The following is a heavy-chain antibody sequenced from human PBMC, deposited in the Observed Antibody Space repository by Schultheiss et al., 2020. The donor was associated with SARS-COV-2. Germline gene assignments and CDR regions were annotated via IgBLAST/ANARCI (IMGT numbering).Heavy chain of an antibody. CDR2: ISGSGGTT. Sequence: GESLKISCAASGFTFSSYAMSWVRQAPGKGLEWVSAISGSGGTTYYADSVKGRFTISRDNAENTLYLQMNSLRAEDTAVYYCVRDMRYDGGFDPWGQGTLVTVSS. J-gene: IGHJ5*02. V-gene: IGHV3-23*01. CDR3: VRDMRYDGGFDP. D-gene: IGHD3-3*01. CDR1: GFTFSSYA.